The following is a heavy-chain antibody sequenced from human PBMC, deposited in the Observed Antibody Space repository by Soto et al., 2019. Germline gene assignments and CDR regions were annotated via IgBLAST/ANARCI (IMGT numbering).Heavy chain of an antibody. Sequence: SQTLSLTCAISGDSVSSNSDAWNWIRLSPSRGLEWLARTYYRSRWYNDYAVSVRSRITVNPDTSKNQFSLQLTSVTPEDTAVYYCAGTTSHQWYYMDVWGKGTTVTVSS. V-gene: IGHV6-1*01. CDR2: TYYRSRWYN. CDR1: GDSVSSNSDA. J-gene: IGHJ6*03. CDR3: AGTTSHQWYYMDV. D-gene: IGHD1-7*01.